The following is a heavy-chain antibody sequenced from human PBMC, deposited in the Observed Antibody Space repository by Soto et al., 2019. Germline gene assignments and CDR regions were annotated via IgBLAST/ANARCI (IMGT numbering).Heavy chain of an antibody. J-gene: IGHJ6*02. V-gene: IGHV3-53*01. Sequence: PGGSLRLSCAASGFTVSSNYMSWVRQAPGEGLEWVSVIYSGGSTYYADSVKGRFTISRDNSKNTLYLQMNSLRAEDTAVYCCASSYAARHYYYYGMDVWGQGTTVTVSS. D-gene: IGHD6-6*01. CDR1: GFTVSSNY. CDR3: ASSYAARHYYYYGMDV. CDR2: IYSGGST.